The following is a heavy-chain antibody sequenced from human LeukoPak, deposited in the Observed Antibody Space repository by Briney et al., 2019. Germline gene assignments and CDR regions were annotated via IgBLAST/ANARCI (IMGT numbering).Heavy chain of an antibody. CDR3: ASGGRIAARRGSNWFDP. J-gene: IGHJ5*02. V-gene: IGHV3-30*04. D-gene: IGHD6-6*01. CDR2: ISYDGSNK. CDR1: GGTFISYA. Sequence: SCKASGGTFISYAMHWVRQAPGKGLEWVAVISYDGSNKYYADSVKGRFTISRDNSKNTLYLQMNSLRAEDTAVYYCASGGRIAARRGSNWFDPWGQGTLVTVSS.